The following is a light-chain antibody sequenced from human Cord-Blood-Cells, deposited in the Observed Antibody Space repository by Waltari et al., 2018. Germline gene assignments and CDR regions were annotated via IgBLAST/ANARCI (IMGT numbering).Light chain of an antibody. CDR3: AAWDDSLSGYV. J-gene: IGLJ1*01. Sequence: QSVLTQPPSASGTPGQRVTISCYGSSSNIGSNYVYWYQQLPGTAPKLLIYRNNRRPSGVPDRFSGSKSGTSASLAISGLRSEDEADYYCAAWDDSLSGYVFGTGTKVTVL. CDR1: SSNIGSNY. V-gene: IGLV1-47*01. CDR2: RNN.